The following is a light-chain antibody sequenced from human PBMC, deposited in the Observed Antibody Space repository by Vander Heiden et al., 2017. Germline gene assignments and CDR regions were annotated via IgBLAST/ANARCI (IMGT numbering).Light chain of an antibody. Sequence: SSELTQDPAVSVALGPTVRITCQGDSLRNYYASWYQQKPGQAPLLVLYGKNNRPSGIPDRVSGSSSGNTASLTITGAQAEDEADYYCNSRDSSHSHPVVFGGGTKLTVL. CDR1: SLRNYY. V-gene: IGLV3-19*01. J-gene: IGLJ2*01. CDR2: GKN. CDR3: NSRDSSHSHPVV.